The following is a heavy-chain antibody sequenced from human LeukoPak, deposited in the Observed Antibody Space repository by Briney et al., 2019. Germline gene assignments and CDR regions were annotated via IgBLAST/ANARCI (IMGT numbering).Heavy chain of an antibody. D-gene: IGHD5-18*01. J-gene: IGHJ5*02. CDR1: GFNFSIYG. V-gene: IGHV3-20*04. CDR3: ARDRGVDTAMVNWFDP. CDR2: INWNGGST. Sequence: GGSLRLSCAASGFNFSIYGMSWVRQAPGKGLEWVSGINWNGGSTGYADSVKGRFTISRDNAKNSLYLQMNSLRAEDTALYYCARDRGVDTAMVNWFDPWGQGTLVTVSS.